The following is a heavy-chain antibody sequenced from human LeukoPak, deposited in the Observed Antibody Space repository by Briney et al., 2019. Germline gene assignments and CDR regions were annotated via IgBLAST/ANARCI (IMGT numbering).Heavy chain of an antibody. Sequence: GGSLRLSCSASGFAFGDYAVTWVRQAPGKGLEWVSVINGGSGNSYYADSVKGRFTVSRDNSKNTLYLQMNSLRDEDTAVYYCAKGQGYNYGDSIDYWGQGTLVTVSS. CDR2: INGGSGNS. CDR3: AKGQGYNYGDSIDY. D-gene: IGHD5-18*01. J-gene: IGHJ4*02. V-gene: IGHV3-23*01. CDR1: GFAFGDYA.